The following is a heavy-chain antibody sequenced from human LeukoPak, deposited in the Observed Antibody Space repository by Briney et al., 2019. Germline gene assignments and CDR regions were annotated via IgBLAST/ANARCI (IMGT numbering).Heavy chain of an antibody. V-gene: IGHV1-69*13. CDR3: ASLTMVRGVIKPFDY. CDR2: IIPIFGTA. J-gene: IGHJ4*02. Sequence: ASVKVSCKASGGTFSSYAISWVRQAPGQGLEWMGGIIPIFGTANYAQKFQGRVTITADESTSTAYMELSSLRSEDTAVYYCASLTMVRGVIKPFDYWGQGTLVTVSS. D-gene: IGHD3-10*01. CDR1: GGTFSSYA.